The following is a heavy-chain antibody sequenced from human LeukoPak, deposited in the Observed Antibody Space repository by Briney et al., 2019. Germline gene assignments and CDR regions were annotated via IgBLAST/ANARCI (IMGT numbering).Heavy chain of an antibody. CDR3: ATYCSSANCYIWGYYFDY. J-gene: IGHJ4*02. CDR2: IIPISGTT. D-gene: IGHD2-2*01. Sequence: SVKVSCKASGGTFSSYAISWVRQAPGQGLEWMGGIIPISGTTNYAQKSQGRITITADESTSTAYMELSSLRSEDTAMYYCATYCSSANCYIWGYYFDYWGQGTLVTVSS. V-gene: IGHV1-69*13. CDR1: GGTFSSYA.